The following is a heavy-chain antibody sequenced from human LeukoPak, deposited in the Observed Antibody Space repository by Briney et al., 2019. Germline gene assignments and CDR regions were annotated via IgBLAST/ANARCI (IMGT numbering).Heavy chain of an antibody. J-gene: IGHJ6*03. D-gene: IGHD6-6*01. CDR2: IYSGGST. CDR3: ARATVPLEYSSSSHFYYYYMDV. Sequence: GGSLRLSCAASGFTVSSDYMSWVRQVPGKGLEWVSIIYSGGSTYYADSVKGRFTISIDNSKNTLYLQMNSLRGEDTAVYYCARATVPLEYSSSSHFYYYYMDVWGKGTTVAVSS. CDR1: GFTVSSDY. V-gene: IGHV3-53*01.